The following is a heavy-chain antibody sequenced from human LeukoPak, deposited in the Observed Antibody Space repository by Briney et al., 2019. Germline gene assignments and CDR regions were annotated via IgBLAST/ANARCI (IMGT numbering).Heavy chain of an antibody. J-gene: IGHJ4*02. CDR3: AKGGSSWGLDY. CDR1: GFSFSSHG. Sequence: GGSLRLSCAGSGFSFSSHGMNWVRQAPGKGLEWVSGISWNSGSIGYADSVKGRFTISRDNAKNSLYLQMNSLRAEDTALYYCAKGGSSWGLDYWGQGTLVTVSS. CDR2: ISWNSGSI. D-gene: IGHD6-13*01. V-gene: IGHV3-9*01.